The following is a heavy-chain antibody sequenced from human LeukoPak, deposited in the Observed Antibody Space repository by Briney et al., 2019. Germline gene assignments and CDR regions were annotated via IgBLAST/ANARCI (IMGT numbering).Heavy chain of an antibody. CDR2: FDPEDGET. J-gene: IGHJ5*02. V-gene: IGHV1-24*01. CDR3: ATVSLGQQLVHWFDP. Sequence: ASVKVSCKVSGYTLTELSMHWVRQAPGKGLEWMGGFDPEDGETIYAQKFQGRVTMTEDTSTDTAYMELSSLRSEDTAVYYCATVSLGQQLVHWFDPWGQGTLVTVSS. CDR1: GYTLTELS. D-gene: IGHD6-13*01.